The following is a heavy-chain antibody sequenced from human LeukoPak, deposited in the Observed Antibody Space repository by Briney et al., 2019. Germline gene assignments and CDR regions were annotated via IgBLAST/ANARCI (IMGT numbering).Heavy chain of an antibody. D-gene: IGHD4-11*01. CDR1: GYSISSGYY. CDR3: AGSDYSIP. V-gene: IGHV4-38-2*01. Sequence: PSETLSLTCAVSGYSISSGYYWGWIRQPPGKGLEWIGSIYHSGSTYYNPSLKSRVTISVDTSKNQFSLKLSSVTAADTAVYYCAGSDYSIPWGQGTLVTVPS. CDR2: IYHSGST. J-gene: IGHJ4*02.